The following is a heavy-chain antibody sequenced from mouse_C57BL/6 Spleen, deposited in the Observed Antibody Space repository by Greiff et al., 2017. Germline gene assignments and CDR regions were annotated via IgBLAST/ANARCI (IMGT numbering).Heavy chain of an antibody. CDR3: ARDRDYGRFDY. J-gene: IGHJ2*01. Sequence: EVKLMESGPGLVKPSQSLSLTCSVTGYSITSGYYWNWIRQFPGNKLEWMGYISYDGSNNYNPSLKNRISITRDTSKNQFFLKLNSVTTEDTATYYCARDRDYGRFDYWGQGTTLTVSS. CDR1: GYSITSGYY. CDR2: ISYDGSN. D-gene: IGHD1-1*01. V-gene: IGHV3-6*01.